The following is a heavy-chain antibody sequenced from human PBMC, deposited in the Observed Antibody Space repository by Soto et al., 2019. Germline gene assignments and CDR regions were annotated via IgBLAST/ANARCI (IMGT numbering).Heavy chain of an antibody. Sequence: QVQLQESGPGLVKPSQTLSLTCTVSGGSISSGGYYWTWIRQHPGKGLEWIGYIYYSGRTYYNPSLKSRVTISGDTSKNQFSLKLSSVTAADTAVYYCARAFSGTHAEYWGQGTLVTVSS. CDR3: ARAFSGTHAEY. CDR1: GGSISSGGYY. V-gene: IGHV4-31*03. D-gene: IGHD3-10*01. CDR2: IYYSGRT. J-gene: IGHJ4*02.